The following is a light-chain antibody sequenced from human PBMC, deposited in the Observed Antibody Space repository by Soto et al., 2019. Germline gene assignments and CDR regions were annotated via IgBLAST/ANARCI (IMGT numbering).Light chain of an antibody. V-gene: IGLV2-14*01. J-gene: IGLJ2*01. CDR2: DVS. Sequence: QSALTQPASVSGSPGQSIIISCTGTSSDVGRDNSVSWYQQHPGKAPKLIIYDVSSRPSGVSNRFSASKSGNTASLTISGLQAEDEADYYCSSYTTSNTLVLFGGGTKLTVL. CDR1: SSDVGRDNS. CDR3: SSYTTSNTLVL.